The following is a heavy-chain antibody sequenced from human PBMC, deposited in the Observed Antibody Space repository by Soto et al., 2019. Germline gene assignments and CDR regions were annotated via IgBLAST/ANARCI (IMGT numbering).Heavy chain of an antibody. CDR3: VRPLRSERNYGMDV. CDR1: GLGVRNNY. Sequence: GGSLRLSCTAYGLGVRNNYMSWVRQAPGMGLEWVSVIYNDGTTYYADSVKGRFTLSRDTSKNTLSLQIESGRAVDTDVNYCVRPLRSERNYGMDVWGQGTLVTVSS. V-gene: IGHV3-53*05. D-gene: IGHD1-26*01. J-gene: IGHJ6*02. CDR2: IYNDGTT.